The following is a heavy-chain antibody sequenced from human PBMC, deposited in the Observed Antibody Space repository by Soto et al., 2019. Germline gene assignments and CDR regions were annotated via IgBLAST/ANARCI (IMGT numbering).Heavy chain of an antibody. CDR2: TYHSGDT. CDR3: ARDSLSGYYFDY. Sequence: QLQLQESGSGLVKPSQTLSLTCVVSGDSISSGGYSWNWIRQPPGKGLEWIGHTYHSGDTLYNPSLDSRVTISVDKSKNQFSLRLTSVTAADTAVYYCARDSLSGYYFDYWGQGTLVTVSS. D-gene: IGHD3-22*01. V-gene: IGHV4-30-2*01. CDR1: GDSISSGGYS. J-gene: IGHJ4*02.